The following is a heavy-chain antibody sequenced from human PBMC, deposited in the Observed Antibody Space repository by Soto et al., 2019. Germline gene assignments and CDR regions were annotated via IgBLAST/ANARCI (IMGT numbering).Heavy chain of an antibody. CDR1: GYTFSSYD. CDR2: MNPKSGHT. CDR3: ARTDGDLDV. D-gene: IGHD4-17*01. V-gene: IGHV1-8*01. Sequence: QVQLVQSGAEVKKPGASVKVSCKASGYTFSSYDINWVRQATGQGLEWMGWMNPKSGHTGSAQKFQGRVTMIRDTSKSTSYMELSSLSSEDTAIYYCARTDGDLDVWGQGTTVTVSS. J-gene: IGHJ6*02.